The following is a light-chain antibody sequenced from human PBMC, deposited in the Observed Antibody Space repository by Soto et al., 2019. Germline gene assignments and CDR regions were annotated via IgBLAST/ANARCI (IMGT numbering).Light chain of an antibody. Sequence: QSVLTQPPSASGTPGQRVTISCSGSSSNIGSNTVSWYQQLPGTAPKLLIYSNHQRPSGVPDRFSGSKSGTSASLGSSGLQSEDEADYYCAAWDDSLNGYVFGTGTKLTVL. CDR1: SSNIGSNT. CDR3: AAWDDSLNGYV. V-gene: IGLV1-44*01. J-gene: IGLJ1*01. CDR2: SNH.